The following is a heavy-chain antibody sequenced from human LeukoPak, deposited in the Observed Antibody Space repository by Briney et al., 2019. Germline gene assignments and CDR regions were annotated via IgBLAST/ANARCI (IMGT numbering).Heavy chain of an antibody. CDR1: GGSISSSSYY. CDR2: IYYSGST. V-gene: IGHV4-39*07. J-gene: IGHJ3*02. D-gene: IGHD2-21*02. Sequence: SETLSLTCTVSGGSISSSSYYWGWIRQPPGKGLEWIGSIYYSGSTYYNPSLKSRVTISVDTSKNQFSLKLSSVTAADTAVYYCARDPTGGDFKRRGAFDIWGQGTMVTVSS. CDR3: ARDPTGGDFKRRGAFDI.